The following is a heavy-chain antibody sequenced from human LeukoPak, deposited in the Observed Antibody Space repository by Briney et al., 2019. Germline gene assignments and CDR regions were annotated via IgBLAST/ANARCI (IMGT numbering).Heavy chain of an antibody. Sequence: SETLSLTCTVSGGSISSYYWSWIRQPPGKRLEWIGHIYYSGSTNYNPSLKSRVTMSVDTSKSQFSLKLSSVTAADTAVYYCASRSSIWSGYQDTLYYFDSWGQGTLVTVSS. D-gene: IGHD3-3*01. CDR3: ASRSSIWSGYQDTLYYFDS. CDR2: IYYSGST. J-gene: IGHJ4*02. V-gene: IGHV4-59*01. CDR1: GGSISSYY.